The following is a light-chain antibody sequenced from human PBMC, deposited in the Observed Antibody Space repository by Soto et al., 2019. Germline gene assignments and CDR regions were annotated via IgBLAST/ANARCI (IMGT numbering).Light chain of an antibody. Sequence: EIVMTQSPATLSLSPGERATLSCRASQTIDNTLAWYQRKPGQAPRLLIYDASTRATGVPARFSGSGSGTDFTLTISSLQSEDFAVYYCQPYNYWPYTFGQGTKVEIK. CDR1: QTIDNT. CDR3: QPYNYWPYT. CDR2: DAS. V-gene: IGKV3-15*01. J-gene: IGKJ2*01.